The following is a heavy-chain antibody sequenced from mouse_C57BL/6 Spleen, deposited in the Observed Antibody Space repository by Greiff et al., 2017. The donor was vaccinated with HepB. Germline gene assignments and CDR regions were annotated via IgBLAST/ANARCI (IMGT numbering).Heavy chain of an antibody. J-gene: IGHJ2*01. Sequence: VQLQQSGAELVRPGTSVKVSCKASGYAFTNYLIEWVKQRPGKGLEWIGVINPGSGGTNYNEKFKGKATLTADKSSSNAYMELSRLHSEDSAVYFCARGDGEFDYWGQGTTLTVSS. CDR1: GYAFTNYL. V-gene: IGHV1-54*01. D-gene: IGHD3-3*01. CDR2: INPGSGGT. CDR3: ARGDGEFDY.